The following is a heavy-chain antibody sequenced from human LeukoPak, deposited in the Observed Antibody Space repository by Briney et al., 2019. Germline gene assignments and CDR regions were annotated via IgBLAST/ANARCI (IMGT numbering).Heavy chain of an antibody. CDR2: INPNSGGT. V-gene: IGHV1-2*06. Sequence: GASVKVSCKAAGYAFIGYYIHWVRQAPGQGLEWMGRINPNSGGTNYAQNFQARVTMTRDTSISTAYMELSSLTSDDTAVYYCARSLLGVGNVPRLYDYWGQGTLVIVSS. J-gene: IGHJ4*02. D-gene: IGHD2-8*01. CDR3: ARSLLGVGNVPRLYDY. CDR1: GYAFIGYY.